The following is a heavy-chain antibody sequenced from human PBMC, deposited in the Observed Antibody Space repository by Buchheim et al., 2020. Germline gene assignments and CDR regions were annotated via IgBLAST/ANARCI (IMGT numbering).Heavy chain of an antibody. CDR3: AKRGEYKSGWFDY. CDR2: IGGDGIDT. V-gene: IGHV3-23*01. D-gene: IGHD6-19*01. J-gene: IGHJ4*02. CDR1: GFTFSSYF. Sequence: EVRLLESGGGLVQPGGSLRLSCAASGFTFSSYFMAWVRQAPGKGLEWISAIGGDGIDTYYADSVKGRFTISRDNSKNTLYLQMNSRRVEDTAVFYCAKRGEYKSGWFDYWGQGTL.